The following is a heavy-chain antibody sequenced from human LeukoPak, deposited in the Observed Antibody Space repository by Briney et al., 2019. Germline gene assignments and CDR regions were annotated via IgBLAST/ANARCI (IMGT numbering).Heavy chain of an antibody. J-gene: IGHJ4*02. V-gene: IGHV4-61*02. Sequence: PSETLSLTCTVSGGSISSGGYYWSWIRQPAGKGLEWIGRIYTSGSTNYNPSLKTRVTISVDTSKNQFSLRLSSVTAADTAVYYCARGSRYYYDSSGYLFDYWGQGTLVTVSS. CDR1: GGSISSGGYY. CDR2: IYTSGST. D-gene: IGHD3-22*01. CDR3: ARGSRYYYDSSGYLFDY.